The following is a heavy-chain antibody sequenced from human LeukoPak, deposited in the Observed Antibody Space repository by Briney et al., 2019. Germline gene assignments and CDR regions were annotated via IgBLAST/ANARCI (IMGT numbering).Heavy chain of an antibody. CDR2: IFYSGNT. Sequence: SQTLSLTCTVSGGSFSSGTYSWSWIRQPPGKGLEWIGNIFYSGNTYYNPSLQSRVTMSVDTSRNQFSLKLNSVTAADTAVYYCARAEVYWFDPWGQGTLVTVSS. D-gene: IGHD1-14*01. CDR1: GGSFSSGTYS. J-gene: IGHJ5*02. V-gene: IGHV4-30-4*01. CDR3: ARAEVYWFDP.